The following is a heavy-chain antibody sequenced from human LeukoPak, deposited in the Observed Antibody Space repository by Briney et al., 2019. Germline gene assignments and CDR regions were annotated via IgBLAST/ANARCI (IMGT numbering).Heavy chain of an antibody. CDR3: AKGSF. CDR2: ISESGGST. CDR1: GFTFSTSA. Sequence: GGSLRLSCVVSGFTFSTSAMSWVRQAPGKGLEWVSGISESGGSTYYADSVKGRFTSSRDNSKNTLYLQINNLRAEDTAAYYCAKGSFWGQGTLVTVSS. J-gene: IGHJ4*02. V-gene: IGHV3-23*01. D-gene: IGHD3-10*01.